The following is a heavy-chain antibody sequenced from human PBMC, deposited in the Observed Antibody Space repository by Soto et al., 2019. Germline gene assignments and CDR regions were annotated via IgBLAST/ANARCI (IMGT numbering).Heavy chain of an antibody. CDR3: ARDDCSGGSCPEAFDI. J-gene: IGHJ3*02. CDR1: GGSISSYY. Sequence: QVQLQESGPGLVKPSETLSLTCTVSGGSISSYYWSWIRQPPGKGLEWIGYIYYSGSTNYNPSLNSRVTISVDTSKNQFSLKLCSVTAADTAVYYCARDDCSGGSCPEAFDICGQGTMVTVSS. V-gene: IGHV4-59*01. D-gene: IGHD2-15*01. CDR2: IYYSGST.